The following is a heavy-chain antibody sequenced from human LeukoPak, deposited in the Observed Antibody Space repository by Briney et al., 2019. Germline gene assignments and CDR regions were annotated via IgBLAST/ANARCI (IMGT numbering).Heavy chain of an antibody. J-gene: IGHJ5*02. Sequence: SETLSLTCAVYGGSFGGYYWSWIRQPPGKGLEWIGEINHSGSTNYNPSLKSRVTISVDTSKNQFSLKLSSVTAADTAVYYCARLLQLRLFWFDPWGQGTLVTVSS. D-gene: IGHD5-18*01. CDR2: INHSGST. V-gene: IGHV4-34*01. CDR1: GGSFGGYY. CDR3: ARLLQLRLFWFDP.